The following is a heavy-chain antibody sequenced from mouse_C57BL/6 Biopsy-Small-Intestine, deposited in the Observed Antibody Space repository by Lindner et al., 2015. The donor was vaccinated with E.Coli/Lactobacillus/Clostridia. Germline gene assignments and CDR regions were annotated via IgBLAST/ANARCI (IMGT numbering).Heavy chain of an antibody. V-gene: IGHV1-82*01. CDR1: GYAFSSYW. CDR3: ARSGDGYYPYYFDY. D-gene: IGHD2-3*01. Sequence: VQLQESGAELVKPGASVKISCKASGYAFSSYWMNWVKQRPGKGLEWIGRIYPGDGDTNYNGKFKGKATLTADKSSSTAYMQLSSLTSEDSAVYFCARSGDGYYPYYFDYWGQGTTLTVSS. CDR2: IYPGDGDT. J-gene: IGHJ2*01.